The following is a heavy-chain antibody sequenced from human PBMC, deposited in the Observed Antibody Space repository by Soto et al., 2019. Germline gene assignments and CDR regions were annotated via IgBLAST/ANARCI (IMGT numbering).Heavy chain of an antibody. V-gene: IGHV3-23*01. CDR2: ISGSGGST. CDR1: GFTFSSYA. Sequence: EVQLLESGGGLVQPGGSLRLSCAASGFTFSSYAMSWVRQAPGKGLEWVSAISGSGGSTYYADSVKGRFTISRDNSKNKLYMQMNSLRAEDTAVYYCAKDGLRYFDWLLSSDAFDIWGQGTMVTVSS. CDR3: AKDGLRYFDWLLSSDAFDI. D-gene: IGHD3-9*01. J-gene: IGHJ3*02.